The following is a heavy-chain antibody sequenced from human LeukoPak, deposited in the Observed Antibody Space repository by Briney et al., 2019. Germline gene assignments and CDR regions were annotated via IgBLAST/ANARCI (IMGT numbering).Heavy chain of an antibody. D-gene: IGHD3-3*01. V-gene: IGHV4-34*01. J-gene: IGHJ5*02. CDR3: ARGQQYYDFWSGHNWFDP. CDR2: INHSGST. Sequence: PSETLSLTCAVYGGSFSGYYWSWIRQPPGKGLEWIGEINHSGSTNYNPSLKSRGTISVDTSKNQFSLKLSSVTAADTAVYYCARGQQYYDFWSGHNWFDPWGQGTLVTVSS. CDR1: GGSFSGYY.